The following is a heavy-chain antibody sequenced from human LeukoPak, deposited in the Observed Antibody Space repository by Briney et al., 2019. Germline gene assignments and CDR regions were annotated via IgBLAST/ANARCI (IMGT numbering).Heavy chain of an antibody. Sequence: GGSLRLSCAASGFTFSDYWIHWVRQAPGKGLVWVSRINTDGSSTNYADSVKGRFSISRDNAKNTLYLQMSSLRAEDTAVYYCARDRGPRTGFMVREAYDYWGQGALVTVSS. CDR1: GFTFSDYW. CDR3: ARDRGPRTGFMVREAYDY. V-gene: IGHV3-74*01. D-gene: IGHD3-10*01. CDR2: INTDGSST. J-gene: IGHJ4*02.